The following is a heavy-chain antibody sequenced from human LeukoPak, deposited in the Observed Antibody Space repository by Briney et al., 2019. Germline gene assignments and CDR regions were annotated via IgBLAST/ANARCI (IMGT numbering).Heavy chain of an antibody. J-gene: IGHJ4*02. D-gene: IGHD3-9*01. CDR1: GYTLTELT. V-gene: IGHV1-24*01. CDR3: ATTLLLTGRHTLGLFDY. CDR2: FDPEDGET. Sequence: ASVKVSCKVSGYTLTELTMHWVRQAPGKGLEWMGGFDPEDGETIYTQKFQGRVTMTEDTSTDTAYMELSSLRSEDTAVYYCATTLLLTGRHTLGLFDYWGQGTLVTVSS.